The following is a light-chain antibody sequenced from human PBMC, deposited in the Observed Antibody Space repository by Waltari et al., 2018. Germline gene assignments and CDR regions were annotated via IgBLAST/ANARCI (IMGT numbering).Light chain of an antibody. CDR2: DAS. CDR3: QHRNTGLT. CDR1: QSVRSY. V-gene: IGKV3-11*01. Sequence: EIVLTQSPATLSLSPGERATLSCRASQSVRSYLAWYQQKPGQAPRLLIYDASDRATGIPARFSGRGSGTDFTLTISGLEPEDFAVYYCQHRNTGLTFGGGTKVEIE. J-gene: IGKJ4*01.